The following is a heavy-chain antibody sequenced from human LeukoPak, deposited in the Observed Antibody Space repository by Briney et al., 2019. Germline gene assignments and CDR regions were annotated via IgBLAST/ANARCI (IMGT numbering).Heavy chain of an antibody. CDR2: INHSGST. CDR1: GFTFSNYG. J-gene: IGHJ6*03. V-gene: IGHV4-34*01. CDR3: ARRLLWFGELGYYYMDV. D-gene: IGHD3-10*01. Sequence: GSLRLSCAASGFTFSNYGMSWVRQPPGKGLEWIGEINHSGSTNYNPSLKSRVTISVDTSKNQFSLKLSSVTAADTAVYYCARRLLWFGELGYYYMDVWGKGTTVTVSS.